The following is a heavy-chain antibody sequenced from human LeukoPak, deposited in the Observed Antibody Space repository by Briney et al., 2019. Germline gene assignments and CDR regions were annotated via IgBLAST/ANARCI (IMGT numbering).Heavy chain of an antibody. CDR1: GGSISSSNW. J-gene: IGHJ4*02. V-gene: IGHV4-4*02. CDR2: IYHSGRT. CDR3: ARDARDGSGYPYYSDY. D-gene: IGHD3-22*01. Sequence: SETLSLTCAVSGGSISSSNWWSWVRQSPGKGLEWLGEIYHSGRTNYNPSLKSRVTISVDTSKNQFSLKLSSVTAADTAIYYCARDARDGSGYPYYSDYWGQGILVTVSS.